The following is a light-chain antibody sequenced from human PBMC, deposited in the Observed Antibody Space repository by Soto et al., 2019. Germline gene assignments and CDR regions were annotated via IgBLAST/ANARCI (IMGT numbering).Light chain of an antibody. V-gene: IGKV3-15*01. CDR3: QQYNNWQT. CDR2: RAS. J-gene: IGKJ1*01. Sequence: EIVMTQSPATLSVSPGERATLSCRASQSVSSNLAWYQQKPGQAPRLLIYRASTRATGIPARFSGSGSGTEFTLTISSLQSEDFAVYYCQQYNNWQTFGQGTKVEIK. CDR1: QSVSSN.